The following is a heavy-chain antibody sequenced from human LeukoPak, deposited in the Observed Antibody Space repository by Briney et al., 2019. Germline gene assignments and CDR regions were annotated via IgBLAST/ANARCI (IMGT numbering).Heavy chain of an antibody. D-gene: IGHD6-25*01. J-gene: IGHJ3*02. Sequence: PGGSLRLSCAASGFTFSSYEMNWVLQAPEKGLEWVSYISSSGSTIFYADSVKGRFTISRDNAKNTLYLQMNSLRAEDTAVYYCARRSAAKDAFDIWGQGTMVTVSS. CDR3: ARRSAAKDAFDI. V-gene: IGHV3-48*03. CDR2: ISSSGSTI. CDR1: GFTFSSYE.